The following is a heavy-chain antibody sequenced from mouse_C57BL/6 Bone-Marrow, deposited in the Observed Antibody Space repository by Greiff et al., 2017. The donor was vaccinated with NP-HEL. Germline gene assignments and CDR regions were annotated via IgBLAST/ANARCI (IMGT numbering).Heavy chain of an antibody. Sequence: VKLMESGAELARPGASVKMSCKASGYTFTSYTMHWVKQRPGQGLEWIGYINPSSGYTKYNQKFKDKATLTADKSSSTAYMQLSSLTSEDSAVYYCAGTRGDYWGQGTTLTVSS. J-gene: IGHJ2*01. CDR2: INPSSGYT. CDR3: AGTRGDY. CDR1: GYTFTSYT. V-gene: IGHV1-4*01.